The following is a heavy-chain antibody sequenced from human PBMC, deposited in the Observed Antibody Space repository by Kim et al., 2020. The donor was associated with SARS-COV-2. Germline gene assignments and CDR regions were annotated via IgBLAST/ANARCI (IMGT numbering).Heavy chain of an antibody. J-gene: IGHJ2*01. D-gene: IGHD3-10*01. Sequence: GGSLRLSCAASGFTFSDYYMSWIRQAPGKGLEWVSYISSSSSYTNYADSVKGRFTISRDNAKNSLYLQMNSLRAEDKAVYYCARRDSMVRGAHWYFDLWGRGTLVTVSS. CDR1: GFTFSDYY. V-gene: IGHV3-11*03. CDR3: ARRDSMVRGAHWYFDL. CDR2: ISSSSSYT.